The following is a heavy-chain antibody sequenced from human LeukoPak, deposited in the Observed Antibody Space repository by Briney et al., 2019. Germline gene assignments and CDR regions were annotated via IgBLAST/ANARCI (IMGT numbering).Heavy chain of an antibody. CDR3: ARRSYSSSWYAGYNWFDP. CDR2: IYYSGST. Sequence: SETLSLTCTVSGGSISSYYWSWIRQPPGKGLEWIGYIYYSGSTNYNPSLKSRVTISVDTSKNQFSLKLSSVTAADTAVYYCARRSYSSSWYAGYNWFDPWGQGTLVTVSS. J-gene: IGHJ5*02. V-gene: IGHV4-59*12. CDR1: GGSISSYY. D-gene: IGHD6-13*01.